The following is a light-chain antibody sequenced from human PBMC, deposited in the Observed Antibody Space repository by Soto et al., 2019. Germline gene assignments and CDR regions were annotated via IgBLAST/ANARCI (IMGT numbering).Light chain of an antibody. J-gene: IGLJ1*01. V-gene: IGLV1-44*01. CDR3: AACDDSLNGYV. CDR2: AND. Sequence: QSVLTQPPSASGTPGQRVTISCSGSSSNIAPNTVNWYQHLPGAAPQLLIFANDRRPSGVPDRFSGSRSGTSASLPTSGLPHEDEDDDYCAACDDSLNGYVFGTGTKLTVL. CDR1: SSNIAPNT.